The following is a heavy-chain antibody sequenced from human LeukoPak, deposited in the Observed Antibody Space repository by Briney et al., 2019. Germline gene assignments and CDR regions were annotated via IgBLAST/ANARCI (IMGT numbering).Heavy chain of an antibody. CDR2: ISGYNGNT. CDR1: GYTFTSYG. CDR3: ARVPEDIVVVPAALPDY. J-gene: IGHJ4*02. Sequence: ASVKVSCKASGYTFTSYGISWVRQAPGQGLEWMGWISGYNGNTNYAQKLQGRVTMTTDTSTSTAYMELRSLRSDDTAVYYCARVPEDIVVVPAALPDYWGQGTLVTVSS. V-gene: IGHV1-18*01. D-gene: IGHD2-2*01.